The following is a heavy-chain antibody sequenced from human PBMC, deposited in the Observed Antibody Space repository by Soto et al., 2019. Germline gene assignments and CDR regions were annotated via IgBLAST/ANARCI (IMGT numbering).Heavy chain of an antibody. J-gene: IGHJ3*02. CDR2: ILVDGRT. Sequence: LRLSCAASGFICSSYDMSWVRQAPGKGLEWVSTILVDGRTFYVDSVKGRFTISRDNSKNTVYLQMNSLTAEDTALYYCAKATATGGGAFDICGQGTMVTVSS. CDR1: GFICSSYD. V-gene: IGHV3-23*01. CDR3: AKATATGGGAFDI. D-gene: IGHD2-8*02.